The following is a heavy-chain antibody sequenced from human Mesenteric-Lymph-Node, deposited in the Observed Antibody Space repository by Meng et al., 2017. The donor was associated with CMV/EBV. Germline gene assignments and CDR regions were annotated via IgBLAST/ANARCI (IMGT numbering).Heavy chain of an antibody. V-gene: IGHV4-31*02. J-gene: IGHJ5*02. Sequence: SGGPISSGGYYWSWIRQHPGKGLEWIGYIYYSGSTYYNPSLKSRVTISVDTSKNQFSLKLSSVTAADTAVYYCARAGGVVVPAAMFDPWGQGTLVTVSS. CDR3: ARAGGVVVPAAMFDP. D-gene: IGHD2-2*01. CDR1: GGPISSGGYY. CDR2: IYYSGST.